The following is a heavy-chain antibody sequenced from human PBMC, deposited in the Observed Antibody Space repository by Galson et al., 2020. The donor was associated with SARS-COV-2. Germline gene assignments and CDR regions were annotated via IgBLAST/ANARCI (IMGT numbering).Heavy chain of an antibody. Sequence: GESLKISCAASGFTFRDHNMIWVRPAPGKGLEWVSSIAGSGAYKYYADSMKGRFTISRDNAKNSVYLQLNSLRDEDTAGYYCARDKGSGFQMHWYFDLWGGGTLVSVSS. V-gene: IGHV3-21*01. J-gene: IGHJ2*01. CDR3: ARDKGSGFQMHWYFDL. D-gene: IGHD3-22*01. CDR1: GFTFRDHN. CDR2: IAGSGAYK.